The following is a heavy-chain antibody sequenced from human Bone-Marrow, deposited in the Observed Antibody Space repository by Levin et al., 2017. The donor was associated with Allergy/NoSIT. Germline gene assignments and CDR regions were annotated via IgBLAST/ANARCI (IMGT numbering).Heavy chain of an antibody. CDR1: GYIFTDYY. CDR3: ARDPETDHYDTRGAFDI. J-gene: IGHJ3*02. V-gene: IGHV1-46*01. D-gene: IGHD3-22*01. CDR2: INPSGGIT. Sequence: PGASVKVSCKASGYIFTDYYIHWLRQAPGQGPEWMGIINPSGGITDYARKFQGRLTMTRDTSTSTVYMDLISLRSDDTAVYYCARDPETDHYDTRGAFDIWGQGTVVTVSS.